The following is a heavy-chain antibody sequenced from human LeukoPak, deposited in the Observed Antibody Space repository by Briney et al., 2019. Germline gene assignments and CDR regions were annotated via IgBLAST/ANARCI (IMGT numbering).Heavy chain of an antibody. CDR3: ARVKLLPAAIGPSAFDI. V-gene: IGHV3-21*01. CDR1: GFTFSSYS. CDR2: ISSSSSYI. D-gene: IGHD2-2*02. J-gene: IGHJ3*02. Sequence: GGSLRLSCAASGFTFSSYSMNWVRQAPGKGLEWVSSISSSSSYIYYADSVKGRFTISRDNAKNSLYLQMNSLRAEDTAVYYCARVKLLPAAIGPSAFDIWGQGTMVTVSS.